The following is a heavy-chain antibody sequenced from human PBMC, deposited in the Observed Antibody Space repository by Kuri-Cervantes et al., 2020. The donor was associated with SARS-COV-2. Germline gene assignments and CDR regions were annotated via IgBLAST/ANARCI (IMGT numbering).Heavy chain of an antibody. CDR3: TTTYYYDSSGYPALDY. V-gene: IGHV3-73*01. D-gene: IGHD3-22*01. Sequence: ETLSLTCEVSGFLFSASAIHWVRQASGKGLEWVGRIRSKANSYATAYAASVKGRFTISRDDSKNTAYLQMNSLKTEDTAVYYCTTTYYYDSSGYPALDYWGQGTLVTVSS. J-gene: IGHJ4*02. CDR1: GFLFSASA. CDR2: IRSKANSYAT.